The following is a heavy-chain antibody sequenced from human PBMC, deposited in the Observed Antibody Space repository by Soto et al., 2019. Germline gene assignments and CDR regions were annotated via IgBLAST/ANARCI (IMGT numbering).Heavy chain of an antibody. Sequence: GGSLRLSCAASGFTFSSYAMSWVRQAPGKGLEWVSAISGSGGSTYYADSVKGRFTISRDNSKNTLYLQMNSLRAEDTAVYYCAKEVGYSSGWYGDYYYGMDVWGQGTTVTVS. V-gene: IGHV3-23*01. CDR1: GFTFSSYA. J-gene: IGHJ6*02. CDR3: AKEVGYSSGWYGDYYYGMDV. CDR2: ISGSGGST. D-gene: IGHD6-19*01.